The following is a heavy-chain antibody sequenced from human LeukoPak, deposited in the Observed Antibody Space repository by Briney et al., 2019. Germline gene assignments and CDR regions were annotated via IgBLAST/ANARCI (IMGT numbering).Heavy chain of an antibody. D-gene: IGHD3-9*01. CDR1: GGTFSSYA. CDR3: ARGYYDILTGYHGPFDI. V-gene: IGHV1-69*05. Sequence: ASVKVSCKASGGTFSSYAISWVRQAPGQGLEWMGGIIPIFGTANYAQKFQGRVTITTDESTSTAYMELSSLRSEDTAVYYCARGYYDILTGYHGPFDIWGQGTMVTVSS. J-gene: IGHJ3*02. CDR2: IIPIFGTA.